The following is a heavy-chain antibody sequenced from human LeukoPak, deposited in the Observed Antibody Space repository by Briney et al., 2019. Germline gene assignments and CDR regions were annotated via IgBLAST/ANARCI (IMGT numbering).Heavy chain of an antibody. CDR1: GYTFTSYA. CDR2: INAGNGNT. CDR3: ARPSRAYCGGDCYPPFDY. V-gene: IGHV1-3*01. Sequence: ASVKVSCKASGYTFTSYAMHWVRQAPGQRLEWMGWINAGNGNTKYSQKFQGRVTITRDTSASTAYMELSSLRSEDTAVYYCARPSRAYCGGDCYPPFDYWGQGTLVTVSS. D-gene: IGHD2-21*02. J-gene: IGHJ4*02.